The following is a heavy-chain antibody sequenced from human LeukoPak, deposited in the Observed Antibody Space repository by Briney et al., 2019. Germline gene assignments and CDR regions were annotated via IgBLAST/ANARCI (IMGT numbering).Heavy chain of an antibody. J-gene: IGHJ4*02. D-gene: IGHD5-24*01. CDR1: GYTFTNYG. V-gene: IGHV1-18*01. CDR3: ASGTYHSDPRDGLYLKYFDY. Sequence: SASVKVLCKPSGYTFTNYGISGVRHAPAQGLEWMGWISAYNGNQNYAQIPQGRVNMTTDTSTSTAYMELSSLRSDDTAVYYCASGTYHSDPRDGLYLKYFDYWGQGTLVTVSS. CDR2: ISAYNGNQ.